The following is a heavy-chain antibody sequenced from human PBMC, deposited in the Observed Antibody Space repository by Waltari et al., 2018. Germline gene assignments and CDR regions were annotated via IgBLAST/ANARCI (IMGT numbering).Heavy chain of an antibody. CDR2: ISYNGGTT. D-gene: IGHD6-13*01. CDR3: ARDQFGLAAVRALLS. J-gene: IGHJ4*02. V-gene: IGHV3-23*01. Sequence: EVQLLESGGDLVQPGGSLRLSCTVSGFICSSYAMTWVRQAPGKGVEWVSGISYNGGTTYYADSVKARFTISRDNSRNTLFLQMNSLRAEDTAVYYCARDQFGLAAVRALLSWGRGTLVTVSS. CDR1: GFICSSYA.